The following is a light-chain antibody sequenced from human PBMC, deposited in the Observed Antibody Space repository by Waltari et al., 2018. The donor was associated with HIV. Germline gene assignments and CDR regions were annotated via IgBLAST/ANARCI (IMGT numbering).Light chain of an antibody. CDR2: DAS. V-gene: IGKV3-11*01. CDR1: QSISRS. J-gene: IGKJ5*01. Sequence: EIVLTQSPATLSLSPGESATLSCRASQSISRSLAWYQQKPGQAPRLLIYDASSRATGIPASFSGSGSGTDFTLTISSLEPEDSAVYYCQQRSNWPSFGQGTRLEIK. CDR3: QQRSNWPS.